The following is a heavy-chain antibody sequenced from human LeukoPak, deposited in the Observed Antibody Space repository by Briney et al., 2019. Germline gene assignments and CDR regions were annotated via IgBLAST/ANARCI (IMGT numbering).Heavy chain of an antibody. CDR1: GYTFTSYA. CDR3: ARGLSITMVRGGIDY. V-gene: IGHV7-4-1*02. CDR2: INTNTGNP. Sequence: ASVKVSCKASGYTFTSYAMNWVRQAPGQGLEWMGWINTNTGNPTYAQGFTGRFAFSLDTSVSTAYLQISSLKAEDTAVYYCARGLSITMVRGGIDYWGQGTLVTVSS. D-gene: IGHD3-10*01. J-gene: IGHJ4*02.